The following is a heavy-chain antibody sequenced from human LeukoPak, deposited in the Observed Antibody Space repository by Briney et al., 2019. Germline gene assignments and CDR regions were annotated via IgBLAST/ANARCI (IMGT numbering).Heavy chain of an antibody. Sequence: GGSLRLSCAASGFTFSNAWMSWVRQAPGKGLEGVCRIKSKTDGGTTDYAATVKGRFTISRDDSKNTLYLQMNSLTTEDTAVYYCTTDWMTTVTTRVYYYYGMDVWGQGTTVTVSS. CDR1: GFTFSNAW. CDR2: IKSKTDGGTT. D-gene: IGHD4-11*01. V-gene: IGHV3-15*01. J-gene: IGHJ6*02. CDR3: TTDWMTTVTTRVYYYYGMDV.